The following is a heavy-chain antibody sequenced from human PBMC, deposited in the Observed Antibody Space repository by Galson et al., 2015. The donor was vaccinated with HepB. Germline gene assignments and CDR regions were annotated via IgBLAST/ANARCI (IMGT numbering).Heavy chain of an antibody. D-gene: IGHD3-22*01. Sequence: SVTVSCKASGSTFTSYYMHWVRQAPGQGLEWMGIINPSGGSTSYAQKFQGRVTMTRDTSTSTVYMELSSLRSEDTAVYYCARSAYDSSGYYDYYFDYWGQGTLVTVSS. CDR3: ARSAYDSSGYYDYYFDY. CDR1: GSTFTSYY. J-gene: IGHJ4*02. CDR2: INPSGGST. V-gene: IGHV1-46*01.